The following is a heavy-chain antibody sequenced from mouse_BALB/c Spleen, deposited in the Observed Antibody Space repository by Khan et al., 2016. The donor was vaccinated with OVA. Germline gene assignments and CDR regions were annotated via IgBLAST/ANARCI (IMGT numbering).Heavy chain of an antibody. V-gene: IGHV1-4*01. CDR2: INPSNTYT. Sequence: QVQLKQSGAELARPGASVKMSCKASGYTFTSYTMHWVKQRPGQGLEWIGYINPSNTYTNYNQKFKDKATLTADKSSNPAYMQLSSLTSEDSAVYYCVRSGAYYRYDGYFDVWGAGTTVTVSS. CDR3: VRSGAYYRYDGYFDV. D-gene: IGHD2-14*01. J-gene: IGHJ1*01. CDR1: GYTFTSYT.